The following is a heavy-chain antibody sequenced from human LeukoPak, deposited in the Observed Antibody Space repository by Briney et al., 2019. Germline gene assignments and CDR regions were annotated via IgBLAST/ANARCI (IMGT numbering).Heavy chain of an antibody. CDR1: RFTFSSYW. CDR2: IKQDGSEK. D-gene: IGHD3-10*01. J-gene: IGHJ4*02. Sequence: GGSLRLSCAASRFTFSSYWMSWVRQAPGKGLEWVANIKQDGSEKYYVDSVKGRFTISRDNAKNSLYLQMNSLSAEDMAVYYCAREGLWFGELPSSYWGQGTLVTVSS. CDR3: AREGLWFGELPSSY. V-gene: IGHV3-7*01.